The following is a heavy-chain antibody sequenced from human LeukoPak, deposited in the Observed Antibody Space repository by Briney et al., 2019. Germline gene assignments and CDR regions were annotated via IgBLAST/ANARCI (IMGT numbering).Heavy chain of an antibody. V-gene: IGHV3-64*01. CDR1: GFSFSNFA. CDR2: ISTTGGST. CDR3: ARGGYYDSSGSFDY. J-gene: IGHJ4*02. D-gene: IGHD3-22*01. Sequence: GGSLRLSCADSGFSFSNFAIYWVRQAPGRGLEYVSTISTTGGSTDYTNSVKGRFTISRDNSDNRVFLQMGTLRAEDMAVYYCARGGYYDSSGSFDYWGQGILVTVSS.